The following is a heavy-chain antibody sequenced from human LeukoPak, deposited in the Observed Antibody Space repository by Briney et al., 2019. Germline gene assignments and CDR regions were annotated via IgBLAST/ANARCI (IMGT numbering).Heavy chain of an antibody. CDR1: GFTFSSYG. CDR3: AKGPSNLSWDYYYGMDV. J-gene: IGHJ6*02. Sequence: GGSLRLSCAASGFTFSSYGMHWVRQAPGKGLEWVAVIWYDGSNKYYVDSVKGRFTISRDNSKNTLYLQMNSLRAEDTAVYYCAKGPSNLSWDYYYGMDVWGQGTTVTVSS. V-gene: IGHV3-30*02. D-gene: IGHD6-13*01. CDR2: IWYDGSNK.